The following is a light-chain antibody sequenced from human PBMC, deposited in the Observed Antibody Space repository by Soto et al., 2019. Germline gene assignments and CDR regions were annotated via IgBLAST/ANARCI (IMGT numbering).Light chain of an antibody. J-gene: IGKJ2*01. Sequence: IAMTQTPLSLSVTPGQPAAISCKSSQSLLLNSDGKTYLHWFLQRPGQPPQPLIFGVSTRLSGVAERFSGSGTETDFTLKISRVEAEDVGVYFCMQNSQLPYTFGQGNKLEIK. CDR1: QSLLLNSDGKTY. V-gene: IGKV2D-29*01. CDR3: MQNSQLPYT. CDR2: GVS.